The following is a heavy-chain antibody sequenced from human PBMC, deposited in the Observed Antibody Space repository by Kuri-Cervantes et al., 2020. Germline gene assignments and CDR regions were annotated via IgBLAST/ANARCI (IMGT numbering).Heavy chain of an antibody. Sequence: GGSLRLSCAASGFTFSTYSMNWVRQAPGKGLEWVSSISSSSSYIYYADSVKGRFTISRDNAKNSLYLQLNSLTAEDTALYYCARGWRGYSYSNPFDYWGQGTLVTVSS. CDR1: GFTFSTYS. J-gene: IGHJ4*02. D-gene: IGHD5-18*01. V-gene: IGHV3-21*04. CDR3: ARGWRGYSYSNPFDY. CDR2: ISSSSSYI.